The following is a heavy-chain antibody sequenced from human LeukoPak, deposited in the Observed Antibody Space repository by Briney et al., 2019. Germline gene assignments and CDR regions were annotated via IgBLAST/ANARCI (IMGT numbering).Heavy chain of an antibody. V-gene: IGHV3-64D*06. CDR1: GFTFSNYA. CDR3: VKGIAGGPYYFDY. CDR2: ISSSGGST. D-gene: IGHD6-13*01. Sequence: GGSLRLSCSASGFTFSNYAMHWVRQAPGKGLEYVSAISSSGGSTYYADSVKGRFTISRDNSKNTLYLQMSSLRVGDTAVFYCVKGIAGGPYYFDYWGQGTLVTVSS. J-gene: IGHJ4*02.